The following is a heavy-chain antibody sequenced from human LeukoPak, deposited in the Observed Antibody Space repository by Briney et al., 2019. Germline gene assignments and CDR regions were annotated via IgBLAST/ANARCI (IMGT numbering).Heavy chain of an antibody. CDR2: ISYSGST. D-gene: IGHD6-19*01. V-gene: IGHV4-59*01. CDR1: GGSISSYY. CDR3: ARAKEGVAGFFDF. J-gene: IGHJ4*02. Sequence: SETLSLTCTVLGGSISSYYWSWIRQPPGEGLEWIGYISYSGSTIYNPSLKSRVTISVDTSKNHLSLKLTSVTAADTAVYYCARAKEGVAGFFDFWGRGTLVTVSS.